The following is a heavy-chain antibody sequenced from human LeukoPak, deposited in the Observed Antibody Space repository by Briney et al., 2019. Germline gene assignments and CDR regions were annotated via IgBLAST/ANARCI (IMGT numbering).Heavy chain of an antibody. V-gene: IGHV4-38-2*01. D-gene: IGHD3-10*01. Sequence: SETLSLTCAVSGYSISSGYYWGWIRQPPGKGLEWIGSIYHSGSTYYNPSLKSRVTILVDTSKNQFSLKLSSVTAADTAVYYCARRPRTPMVRGSNWFDPWGQGTLVTVSS. J-gene: IGHJ5*02. CDR1: GYSISSGYY. CDR2: IYHSGST. CDR3: ARRPRTPMVRGSNWFDP.